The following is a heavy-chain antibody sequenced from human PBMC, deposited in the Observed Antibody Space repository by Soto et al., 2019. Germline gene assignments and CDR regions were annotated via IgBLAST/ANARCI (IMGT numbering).Heavy chain of an antibody. CDR1: GGSVSNDNFY. CDR3: ARGLTMGQLPSHFDH. J-gene: IGHJ5*02. D-gene: IGHD3-16*01. CDR2: VHSSGIT. V-gene: IGHV4-61*01. Sequence: ETLSLTCTVSGGSVSNDNFYWSWIRQPPGKGLEWIGYVHSSGITNYNPSLKRRVTISVDTSRNQFSLRLSSVTAADTAVYYCARGLTMGQLPSHFDHWGQGTLVTVSS.